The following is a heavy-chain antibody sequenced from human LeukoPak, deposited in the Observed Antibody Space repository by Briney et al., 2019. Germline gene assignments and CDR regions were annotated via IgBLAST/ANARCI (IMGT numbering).Heavy chain of an antibody. CDR3: AREVEYSIPAMGY. D-gene: IGHD6-6*01. CDR1: GFTFSAYD. Sequence: GGSLRLSCAASGFTFSAYDIHWVRQAPGKGLEWVAVISYDGSNKYYADSVKGRFTICRDNSKNRLYMQMNSLRAEDTAVYYCAREVEYSIPAMGYWGQGTLVTVSS. CDR2: ISYDGSNK. J-gene: IGHJ4*02. V-gene: IGHV3-30*13.